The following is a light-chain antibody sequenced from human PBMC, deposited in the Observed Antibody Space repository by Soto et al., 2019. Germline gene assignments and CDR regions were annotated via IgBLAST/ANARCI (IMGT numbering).Light chain of an antibody. CDR1: QSVSSSY. CDR3: QQYGSSPQT. CDR2: GAS. Sequence: EIVLTQSPCTLSLSPLERATLSCRASQSVSSSYLAWYQQKPGQAPRLLIYGASSRATGIPDRFSGSGSGTDFTLTISRLEPEDFAVYYCQQYGSSPQTFGQGTKVDIK. V-gene: IGKV3-20*01. J-gene: IGKJ1*01.